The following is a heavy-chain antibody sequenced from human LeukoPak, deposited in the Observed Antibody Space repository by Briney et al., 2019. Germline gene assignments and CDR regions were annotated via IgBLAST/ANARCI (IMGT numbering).Heavy chain of an antibody. J-gene: IGHJ3*01. CDR2: TTARGDSP. CDR1: GFTFTNYA. V-gene: IGHV3-23*01. Sequence: PGGSLRFSCVASGFTFTNYAMSWVRQAPGKGLEWVSVTTARGDSPYYADSVKGRFTISRDNSKNTLYLQMSSLRAEDTAVYYCAKIRAGYIPDAFDVWGQGTMVAVSS. CDR3: AKIRAGYIPDAFDV. D-gene: IGHD5-24*01.